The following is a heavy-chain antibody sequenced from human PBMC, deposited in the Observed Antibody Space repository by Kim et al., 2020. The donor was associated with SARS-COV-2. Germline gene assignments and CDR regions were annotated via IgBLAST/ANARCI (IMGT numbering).Heavy chain of an antibody. CDR3: AKGDRGRSITMIVVARGVYYFDY. D-gene: IGHD3-22*01. CDR2: ISGSGGST. CDR1: GFTFSSYA. V-gene: IGHV3-23*01. Sequence: GGSLRLSCAASGFTFSSYAMSWVRQAPGKGLEWVSAISGSGGSTYYADSVKGRFTISRDNSKNTLYLQMNSLRAEDTAVYYCAKGDRGRSITMIVVARGVYYFDYWGQGTLVTVSS. J-gene: IGHJ4*02.